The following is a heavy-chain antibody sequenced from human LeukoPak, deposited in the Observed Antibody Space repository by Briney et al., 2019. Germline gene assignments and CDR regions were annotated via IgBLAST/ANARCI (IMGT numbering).Heavy chain of an antibody. CDR1: GFTFNIYA. J-gene: IGHJ4*02. V-gene: IGHV3-23*01. Sequence: GGSLRLSCAASGFTFNIYAMNWVRQAPGKGLEWVSVISGSGDSTYYADSVKGRFTISRDNSKNTLYLQMNSLRAEDTAVYYCAKARAAMVTDYWGQGTLATVSS. CDR3: AKARAAMVTDY. CDR2: ISGSGDST. D-gene: IGHD5-18*01.